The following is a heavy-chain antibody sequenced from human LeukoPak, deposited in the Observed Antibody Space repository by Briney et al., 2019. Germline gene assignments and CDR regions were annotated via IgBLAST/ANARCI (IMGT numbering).Heavy chain of an antibody. J-gene: IGHJ4*02. V-gene: IGHV3-23*01. D-gene: IGHD6-6*01. Sequence: GGSLRLSCAASGFTLSSYATSWVRQAPGKGVEWVSAISGSGGSTYYADSVKGRFTISRDNSKNTLYLQMNSLRAEDTAVYYCAKLTHIAARPGYFDYWGQGTLVTVSS. CDR3: AKLTHIAARPGYFDY. CDR2: ISGSGGST. CDR1: GFTLSSYA.